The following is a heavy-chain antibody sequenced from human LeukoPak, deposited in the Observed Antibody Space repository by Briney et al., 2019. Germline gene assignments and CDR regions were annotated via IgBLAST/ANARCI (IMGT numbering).Heavy chain of an antibody. CDR3: AKDHHPSTAMVPPYYYYYYMDV. D-gene: IGHD5-18*01. Sequence: PGGSLRLSCAASGFTFSSYSLNWVRQAPGKGLEWVSSISSSSSTIYYVDSVKGRFTISRDNAKNSLYLQMNSLRAEDTAVYYCAKDHHPSTAMVPPYYYYYYMDVWGKGTTVTVSS. V-gene: IGHV3-48*04. CDR1: GFTFSSYS. CDR2: ISSSSSTI. J-gene: IGHJ6*03.